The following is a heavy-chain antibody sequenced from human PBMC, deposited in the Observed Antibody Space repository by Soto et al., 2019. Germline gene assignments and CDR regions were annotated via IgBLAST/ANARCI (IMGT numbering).Heavy chain of an antibody. CDR3: ARVRQQLVGNDY. CDR1: GFTFSSYW. V-gene: IGHV3-74*01. D-gene: IGHD6-13*01. J-gene: IGHJ4*02. Sequence: GGSLRLSCAASGFTFSSYWMHWVRQAPGKGLVWVSRINSDGSSTSYADSVKGRFTISRDNAKNTLYLQMNSLRAEDTAVYYCARVRQQLVGNDYWGQGTLVTVSS. CDR2: INSDGSST.